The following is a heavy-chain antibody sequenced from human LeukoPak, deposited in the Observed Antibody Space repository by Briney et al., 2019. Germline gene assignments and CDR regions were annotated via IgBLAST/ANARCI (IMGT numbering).Heavy chain of an antibody. J-gene: IGHJ4*02. V-gene: IGHV1-69*02. Sequence: LVKVSCKASGGTFSSYTISWVRQAPGQGLEWMGRIIPILGIANYAQKFQGRVTITADKSTGTAYMELSSLRSEDTAVYYCARGPLYCSSTSCPRGYFDYWGQGTLVTVSS. D-gene: IGHD2-2*01. CDR1: GGTFSSYT. CDR3: ARGPLYCSSTSCPRGYFDY. CDR2: IIPILGIA.